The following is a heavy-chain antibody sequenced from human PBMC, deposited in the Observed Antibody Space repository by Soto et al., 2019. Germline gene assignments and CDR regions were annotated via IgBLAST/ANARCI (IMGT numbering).Heavy chain of an antibody. CDR1: GFTFSSYG. CDR2: IWYDGSNK. V-gene: IGHV3-33*01. D-gene: IGHD4-17*01. Sequence: GGSLRLSCAASGFTFSSYGMHWVRQAPGKGLEWVAVIWYDGSNKYYADSVKGRFTISRDNSKNTLYLQMNSLRAEDTAVYYCARDLPTVTTTPTFDYWGQGTLVTVSS. J-gene: IGHJ4*02. CDR3: ARDLPTVTTTPTFDY.